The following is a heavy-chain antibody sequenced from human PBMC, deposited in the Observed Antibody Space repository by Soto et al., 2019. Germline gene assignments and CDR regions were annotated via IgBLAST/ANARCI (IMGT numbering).Heavy chain of an antibody. CDR1: GGTFSSYT. J-gene: IGHJ6*03. Sequence: RASVKVSCKASGGTFSSYTISWLLQAPGQGLEWRGRIIPILGIANYAQKFQGRVTNTADKSTSTAYMELSSLRSENTAVYYCARDLTTAYYYYMDIWGKGTTVIVSS. CDR2: IIPILGIA. V-gene: IGHV1-69*04. CDR3: ARDLTTAYYYYMDI. D-gene: IGHD4-4*01.